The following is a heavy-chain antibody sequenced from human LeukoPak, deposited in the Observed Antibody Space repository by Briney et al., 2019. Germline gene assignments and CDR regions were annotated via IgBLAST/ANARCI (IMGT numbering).Heavy chain of an antibody. CDR3: AREDYYYGSGSYCPY. D-gene: IGHD3-10*01. V-gene: IGHV1-2*02. Sequence: ASVKVSCKASGYTFTGYYMHWVRQAPGQGLEWMGWINPNSGGTNYAQKFQGRVTMTRDTSISTAYMELSRLRSDDTAVYYCAREDYYYGSGSYCPYWGQGTLVTVSS. CDR1: GYTFTGYY. CDR2: INPNSGGT. J-gene: IGHJ4*02.